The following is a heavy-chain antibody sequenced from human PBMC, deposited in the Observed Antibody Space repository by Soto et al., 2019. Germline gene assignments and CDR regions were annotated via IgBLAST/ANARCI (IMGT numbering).Heavy chain of an antibody. D-gene: IGHD3-22*01. Sequence: PSETLSLTCTVSGGSISSYYWSWIRQPPGKGLEWIGYIYYSGSTNYNPSLKSRVTISVDTSKNQFSLKLSSVAAADTAVYYCARRSAYYDSSGYTNWFEPWGQGTLVTVSS. V-gene: IGHV4-59*01. CDR3: ARRSAYYDSSGYTNWFEP. CDR1: GGSISSYY. CDR2: IYYSGST. J-gene: IGHJ5*02.